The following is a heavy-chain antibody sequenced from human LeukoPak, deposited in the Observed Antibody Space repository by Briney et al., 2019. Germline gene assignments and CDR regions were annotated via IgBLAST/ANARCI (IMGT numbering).Heavy chain of an antibody. J-gene: IGHJ4*02. D-gene: IGHD3-10*01. Sequence: GGSLRLSCAASGFTFSSYTMSWVRQAPGKGLEWVSAISGSGGSTYYADSVKGRFTISRDNSKNTLYLQMNSLRAEDTAVYYCAKDRGTMVRGVLTMKYYFDYWGQGTLVTVSS. CDR2: ISGSGGST. V-gene: IGHV3-23*01. CDR1: GFTFSSYT. CDR3: AKDRGTMVRGVLTMKYYFDY.